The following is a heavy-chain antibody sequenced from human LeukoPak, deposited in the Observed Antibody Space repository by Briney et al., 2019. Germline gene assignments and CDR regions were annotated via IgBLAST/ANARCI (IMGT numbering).Heavy chain of an antibody. CDR1: GLTFSSYS. CDR3: ARGKNLGYCSSTSCPTGFDY. CDR2: ISSSSSYI. J-gene: IGHJ4*02. Sequence: PGGSLRLSCAASGLTFSSYSMNWVRQAPGKGLEWVSSISSSSSYIYYADSVKGRFTISRDNAKNSLYLQMNSLRAEDTAVYYCARGKNLGYCSSTSCPTGFDYWGQGTLVTVSS. D-gene: IGHD2-2*01. V-gene: IGHV3-21*01.